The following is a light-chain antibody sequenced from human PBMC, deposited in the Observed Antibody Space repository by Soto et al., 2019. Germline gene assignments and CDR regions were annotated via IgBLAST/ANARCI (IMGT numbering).Light chain of an antibody. Sequence: QTVVTQEPSFSVSPGGIVTLTCGLSSGSVSTSYYPSWYQQSPGQAPRTLIYNTDTRSFGVPDRFSGSILGNKAALTITGAQADDECDYYCVLYVGSGISVFGGGTQLTVL. V-gene: IGLV8-61*01. CDR2: NTD. CDR3: VLYVGSGISV. CDR1: SGSVSTSYY. J-gene: IGLJ2*01.